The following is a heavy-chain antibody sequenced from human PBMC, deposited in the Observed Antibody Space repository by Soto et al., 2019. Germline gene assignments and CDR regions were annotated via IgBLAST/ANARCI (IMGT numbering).Heavy chain of an antibody. J-gene: IGHJ4*02. CDR3: AKGTYSGSYYVLGLSSY. D-gene: IGHD1-26*01. Sequence: GGSLRLSCAASGFTFSSYAMSWVRQAPGKGLEWVSAISGSGGSTYYADSVKGRFTISRDNSKNTLYLQMNSLRAEDTAVYYCAKGTYSGSYYVLGLSSYWGQGTLVTVSS. CDR1: GFTFSSYA. CDR2: ISGSGGST. V-gene: IGHV3-23*01.